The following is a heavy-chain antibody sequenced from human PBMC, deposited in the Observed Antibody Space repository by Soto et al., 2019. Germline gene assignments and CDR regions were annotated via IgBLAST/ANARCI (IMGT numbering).Heavy chain of an antibody. CDR3: ARQTVSSGWHYGNWFDP. CDR2: IIPIFNTA. Sequence: GASVKVSCKASGGTFSSYGISWVRQAPGQGLEWMGGIIPIFNTAKYAQKFQGRVTITADKSTSTVHMELSSLRSEDTAVYYCARQTVSSGWHYGNWFDPWGQGTLVTVSS. J-gene: IGHJ5*02. D-gene: IGHD6-19*01. CDR1: GGTFSSYG. V-gene: IGHV1-69*06.